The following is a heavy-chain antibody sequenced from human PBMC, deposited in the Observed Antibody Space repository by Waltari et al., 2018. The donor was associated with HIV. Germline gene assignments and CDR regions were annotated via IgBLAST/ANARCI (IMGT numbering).Heavy chain of an antibody. CDR2: IYYSGST. CDR1: GGSICSSGYY. CDR3: ARVPYYYDSSGYTV. D-gene: IGHD3-22*01. V-gene: IGHV4-39*07. J-gene: IGHJ4*02. Sequence: QLQLQESGPGLVKPSETLSLLCTCPGGSICSSGYYWGWIRTPPGKGLEWIGSIYYSGSTYYNPSLKSRVTISVDTSKNQFSLKLSSVTAADTAVYYCARVPYYYDSSGYTVWGQGTLVTVSS.